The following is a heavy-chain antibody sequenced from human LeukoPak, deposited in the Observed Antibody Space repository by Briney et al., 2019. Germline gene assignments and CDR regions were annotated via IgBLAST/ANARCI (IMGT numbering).Heavy chain of an antibody. CDR3: ARAYSGYEAFDY. V-gene: IGHV1-2*02. Sequence: ASVKVSCKASGYTFPGYYIHWVRQAPGQGLEWMGWINPSSGGTNYAQKFQGRVTMTRDTSITYMEVSRLRSDGTAVYYCARAYSGYEAFDYWGQGTLVTVSS. CDR1: GYTFPGYY. CDR2: INPSSGGT. D-gene: IGHD5-12*01. J-gene: IGHJ4*02.